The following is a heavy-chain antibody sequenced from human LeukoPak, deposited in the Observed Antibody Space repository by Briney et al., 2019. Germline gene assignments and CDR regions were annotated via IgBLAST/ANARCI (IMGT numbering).Heavy chain of an antibody. V-gene: IGHV3-74*01. CDR1: GFTFSSYW. D-gene: IGHD4-23*01. J-gene: IGHJ3*02. CDR3: ARDTYGGNSNAFDI. Sequence: PGGALRLSCAASGFTFSSYWMHWVRQVPGKGLVWVSRIGTDGSGATYADYVQGRFTISRDNAKNTLYLQMNSLRAEDTAVYYCARDTYGGNSNAFDIWGQGTLVAVSS. CDR2: IGTDGSGA.